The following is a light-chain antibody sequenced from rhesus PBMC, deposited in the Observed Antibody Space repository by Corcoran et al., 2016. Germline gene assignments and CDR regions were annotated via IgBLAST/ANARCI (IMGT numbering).Light chain of an antibody. CDR3: QQYNKWTS. J-gene: IGKJ2*01. CDR1: QSVSSH. Sequence: EIVMTQSPATLSLSPGGRATLSCRASQSVSSHVAWYQQKPEQVPRLLIYGASSRATGVPDRFSGSGSGTDFTLIISSLESEDVGVYYCQQYNKWTSFGQGTKVEIK. CDR2: GAS. V-gene: IGKV3S9*01.